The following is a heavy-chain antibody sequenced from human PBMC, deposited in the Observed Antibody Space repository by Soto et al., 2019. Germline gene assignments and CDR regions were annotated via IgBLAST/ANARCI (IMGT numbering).Heavy chain of an antibody. CDR2: TYYRSKWYN. CDR3: FREPGYPLSTFDY. CDR1: GDSVSSNSAA. D-gene: IGHD3-9*01. J-gene: IGHJ4*02. V-gene: IGHV6-1*01. Sequence: SQTLSLTCVISGDSVSSNSAAWNWIRQSPSRGLEWLGRTYYRSKWYNDYAISVKSRITINPDTSKNQFSLHLNSVTPEDTAVYYFFREPGYPLSTFDYPGQGPLVSVSS.